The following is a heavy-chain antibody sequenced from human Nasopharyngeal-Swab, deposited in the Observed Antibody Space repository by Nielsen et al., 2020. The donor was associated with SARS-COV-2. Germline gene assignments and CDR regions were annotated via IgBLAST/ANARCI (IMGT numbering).Heavy chain of an antibody. J-gene: IGHJ6*02. V-gene: IGHV3-21*01. CDR1: GFTFSSYS. Sequence: GASLQISCAASGFTFSSYSMNWVRQAPGKGLEWVSSISSSSSYIYYADSVKGRLTISRDNAKNSLYLQMNSLRAEDTAVYYCARVSGTQSIYYYYGMDVWGQGTTVTVSS. CDR3: ARVSGTQSIYYYYGMDV. D-gene: IGHD1-1*01. CDR2: ISSSSSYI.